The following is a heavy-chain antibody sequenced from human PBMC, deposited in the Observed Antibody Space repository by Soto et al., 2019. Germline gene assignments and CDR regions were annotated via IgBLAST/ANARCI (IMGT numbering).Heavy chain of an antibody. J-gene: IGHJ4*02. CDR1: GFTFSDYY. V-gene: IGHV3-11*05. CDR3: ARDHHRYSGSDYVDY. Sequence: QVQLVESGGGLVKPGGSLRLSCVASGFTFSDYYMSWIRQAPGKGLEWVSYISSSSSYTNYADSVKGRFTISRDNAKTLLYLQMNSLRAEDTAVYYCARDHHRYSGSDYVDYWGQGTLVTVSS. CDR2: ISSSSSYT. D-gene: IGHD5-12*01.